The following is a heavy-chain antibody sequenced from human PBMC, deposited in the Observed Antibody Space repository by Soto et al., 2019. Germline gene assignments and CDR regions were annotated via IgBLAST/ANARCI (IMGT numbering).Heavy chain of an antibody. D-gene: IGHD6-19*01. Sequence: GGSLRLSCAAPGFTFSSYGMHWVRQAPGKGLEWVAVISYDGSNKYYADSVKGRFTISRDNSKNTLYLQMNSLRAEDTAVYYCASFPRIAVAADFDYWGQGTLVTVSS. CDR3: ASFPRIAVAADFDY. V-gene: IGHV3-30*03. CDR1: GFTFSSYG. CDR2: ISYDGSNK. J-gene: IGHJ4*02.